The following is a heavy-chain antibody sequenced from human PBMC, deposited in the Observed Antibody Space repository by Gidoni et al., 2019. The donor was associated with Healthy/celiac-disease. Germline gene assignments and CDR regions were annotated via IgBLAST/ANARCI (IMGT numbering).Heavy chain of an antibody. CDR3: ARSGLRLRRYFDL. CDR1: GGSFSGYH. CDR2: INHSGST. V-gene: IGHV4-34*01. J-gene: IGHJ2*01. D-gene: IGHD5-12*01. Sequence: QVQLQHWGAGLLKPSETLSLTCAVYGGSFSGYHWSWIRQPPGKGLQWIGEINHSGSTNYNPSLKSRVTISVDTYKNKFSLKLSTVTAADTAVYYCARSGLRLRRYFDLWGRGTLVTVSS.